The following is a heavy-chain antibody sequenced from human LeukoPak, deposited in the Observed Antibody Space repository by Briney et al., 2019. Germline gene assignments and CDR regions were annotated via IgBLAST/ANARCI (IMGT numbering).Heavy chain of an antibody. Sequence: SQTLSLTCTVSGGSISSGDYYWSWIRQPPGKGLEWIGEINHSGSTNYNPSLKSRVTISVDTSKNQFSLKLSSVTAADTAVYYCARNPYYYDSSGSLYYFDYWGQGTLVTVSS. CDR3: ARNPYYYDSSGSLYYFDY. CDR1: GGSISSGDYY. V-gene: IGHV4-30-4*08. CDR2: INHSGST. D-gene: IGHD3-22*01. J-gene: IGHJ4*02.